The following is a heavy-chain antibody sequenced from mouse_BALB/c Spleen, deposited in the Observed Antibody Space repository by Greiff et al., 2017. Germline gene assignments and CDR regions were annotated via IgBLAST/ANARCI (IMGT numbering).Heavy chain of an antibody. Sequence: VMLVESGPELVKPGASVKISCKTSGYTFTNYWLGWVKQRPGHGLEWIGDIYPGSGNTYYNEKFKGKATLTADKSSSTAYMQLSSLTSEDSAVYFCARRGNYDAMDYWGQGTSVTVSS. CDR2: IYPGSGNT. CDR3: ARRGNYDAMDY. D-gene: IGHD2-1*01. V-gene: IGHV1-63*01. CDR1: GYTFTNYW. J-gene: IGHJ4*01.